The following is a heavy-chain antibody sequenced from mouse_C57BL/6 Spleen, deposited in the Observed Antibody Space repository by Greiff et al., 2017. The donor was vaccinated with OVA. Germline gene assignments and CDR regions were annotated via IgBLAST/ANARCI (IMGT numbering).Heavy chain of an antibody. CDR1: GFTFSDYY. J-gene: IGHJ1*03. CDR2: INYDGSST. CDR3: ARGDYGSFYWYFDV. D-gene: IGHD1-1*01. V-gene: IGHV5-16*01. Sequence: EVKLVESEGGLVQPGSSMKLSCTASGFTFSDYYMAWVRQVPEKGLEWVANINYDGSSTYYLDSLKSRFIISRDNAKNILYLQMSSLKSEDTATYYCARGDYGSFYWYFDVWGTGTTVTVSS.